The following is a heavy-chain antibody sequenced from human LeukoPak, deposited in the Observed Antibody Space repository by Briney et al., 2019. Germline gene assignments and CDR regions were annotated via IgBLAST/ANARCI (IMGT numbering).Heavy chain of an antibody. J-gene: IGHJ4*02. CDR1: GGSISSSTYY. D-gene: IGHD6-6*01. Sequence: SETLSLTCTVSGGSISSSTYYGGWIRQPPGKGLEWIGSINYSGNTYYNPSLKSRVTISVDTSKNQFSLRLSSVTAADTAVYYCASPSISSSTYDYWGQGTLVTVSS. CDR3: ASPSISSSTYDY. V-gene: IGHV4-39*01. CDR2: INYSGNT.